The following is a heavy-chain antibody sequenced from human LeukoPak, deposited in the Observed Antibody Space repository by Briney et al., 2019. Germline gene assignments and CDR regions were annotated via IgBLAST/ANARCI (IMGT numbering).Heavy chain of an antibody. CDR2: IYHSGST. Sequence: SETLSLTCTVSGYSISSGYYWGWIRQPPGKGLEWIGSIYHSGSTYYNPSLKSRVTISVDTSKNQFSLKLSSVTAADTAVYYCARDGVTHFDYWGQGTLVTVSS. V-gene: IGHV4-38-2*02. D-gene: IGHD2-21*02. CDR1: GYSISSGYY. J-gene: IGHJ4*02. CDR3: ARDGVTHFDY.